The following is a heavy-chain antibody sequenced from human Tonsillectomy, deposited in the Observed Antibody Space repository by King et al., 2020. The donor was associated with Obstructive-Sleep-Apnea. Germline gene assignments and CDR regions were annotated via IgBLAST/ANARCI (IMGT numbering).Heavy chain of an antibody. CDR3: ARRIAAAGTPSDY. V-gene: IGHV3-48*04. J-gene: IGHJ4*02. Sequence: VQLVESGGGLVQPGGSLRLSCAASGFTFSSYSMNWVRQAPGEGLEWVSYISSSSSTIYYADPVKGRFTISRDNAKNSLYLQMNSLRAEDTAVYYCARRIAAAGTPSDYWGQGTLVTVSS. CDR1: GFTFSSYS. CDR2: ISSSSSTI. D-gene: IGHD6-13*01.